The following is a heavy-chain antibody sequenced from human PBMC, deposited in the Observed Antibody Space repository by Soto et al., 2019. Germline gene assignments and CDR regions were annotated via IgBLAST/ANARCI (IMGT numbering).Heavy chain of an antibody. V-gene: IGHV3-23*01. CDR1: GFTFSSYA. D-gene: IGHD4-17*01. CDR2: ISGSGGST. J-gene: IGHJ6*02. CDR3: AKDLRAVTTYYYYGMDV. Sequence: GGSLRLSCAASGFTFSSYAMSWVRQAPGKGLEWVSAISGSGGSTYYADSVKGRFTISRDNSKNTLYLQMNSLRAEDTAVYYCAKDLRAVTTYYYYGMDVWGQGTTVTVSS.